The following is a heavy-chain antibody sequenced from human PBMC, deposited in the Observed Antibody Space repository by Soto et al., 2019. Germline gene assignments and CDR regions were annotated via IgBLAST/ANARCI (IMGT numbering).Heavy chain of an antibody. CDR2: ISSSSSYT. Sequence: PGGALRLSCAVSGFRFSDYYISWMRQAPGKGLEWVSYISSSSSYTNYADSVKGRFTISRDNAKNSLYLQMNSLRAEDTAVYYCARDLDGVVGATDYWGQGTLVTVSS. CDR3: ARDLDGVVGATDY. J-gene: IGHJ4*02. D-gene: IGHD1-26*01. V-gene: IGHV3-11*06. CDR1: GFRFSDYY.